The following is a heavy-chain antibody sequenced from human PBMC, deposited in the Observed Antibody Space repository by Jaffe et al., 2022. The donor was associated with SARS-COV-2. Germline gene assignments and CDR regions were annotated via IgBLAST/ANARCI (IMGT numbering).Heavy chain of an antibody. CDR1: GFTFSSYW. CDR2: INIDGSTT. CDR3: ARGDLYYYDSANY. V-gene: IGHV3-74*01. D-gene: IGHD3-22*01. Sequence: EVQLVESGGGLVQPGGSLRLSCAASGFTFSSYWIHWVRQAPGKGLVWVSRINIDGSTTTYADSVKGRFTISRDNAKNTVYLQMNSLRAEDTAVYYCARGDLYYYDSANYWGQGTLVTVSS. J-gene: IGHJ4*02.